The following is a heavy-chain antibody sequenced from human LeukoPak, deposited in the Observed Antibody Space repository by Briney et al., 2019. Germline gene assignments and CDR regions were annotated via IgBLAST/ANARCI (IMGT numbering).Heavy chain of an antibody. CDR3: ARALLYNSGWYYFDY. CDR1: GGTFSSYA. J-gene: IGHJ4*02. Sequence: GASVKVSCKASGGTFSSYAISWVRQAPGQGLEWMGGIIPIFGTANYAQKFQGRVTITADESTSTAYMELSGLRSEDTAVYYCARALLYNSGWYYFDYWGQGTLVTVSS. CDR2: IIPIFGTA. V-gene: IGHV1-69*01. D-gene: IGHD6-19*01.